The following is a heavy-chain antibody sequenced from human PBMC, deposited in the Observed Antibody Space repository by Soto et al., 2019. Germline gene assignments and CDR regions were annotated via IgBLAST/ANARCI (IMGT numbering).Heavy chain of an antibody. CDR1: GFTCDDYA. D-gene: IGHD2-2*01. Sequence: EVQLVESGGGLVQPGRSLRLSCAASGFTCDDYAMHWVRQAPGKGLEWVSGISWNSGSIGYAESVKGRFTISRDNAKNSLFLQMNSLRAEDTALYYCARKGYCTSTSCYVDYWGQGTLVTVSS. CDR3: ARKGYCTSTSCYVDY. V-gene: IGHV3-9*01. J-gene: IGHJ4*02. CDR2: ISWNSGSI.